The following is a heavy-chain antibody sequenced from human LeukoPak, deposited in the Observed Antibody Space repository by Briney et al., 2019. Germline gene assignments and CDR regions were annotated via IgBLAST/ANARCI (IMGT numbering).Heavy chain of an antibody. Sequence: GGSLRLSCAASGFTFSSYSMNWVRQAPGKGLEWVSSISSSSIYIYYTDSVKGRFTISRDNAKNSLYLQMNSLRAEDTAVYYCARGADNYGYIFDYWGQGTLVTVSS. CDR1: GFTFSSYS. J-gene: IGHJ4*02. CDR2: ISSSSIYI. V-gene: IGHV3-21*01. D-gene: IGHD5-18*01. CDR3: ARGADNYGYIFDY.